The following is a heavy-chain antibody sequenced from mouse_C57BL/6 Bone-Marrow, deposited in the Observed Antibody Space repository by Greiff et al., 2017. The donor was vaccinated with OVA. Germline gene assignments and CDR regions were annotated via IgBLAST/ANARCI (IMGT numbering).Heavy chain of an antibody. CDR1: GYAFSSYW. D-gene: IGHD1-1*01. CDR2: IYPGDGDT. V-gene: IGHV1-80*01. CDR3: ARSDYYYGSFDY. Sequence: QVQLKESGAELVKPGASVKISCKASGYAFSSYWMNWVKQRPGKGLEWIGQIYPGDGDTNYNGKFKGKATLTADKSSSTAYMQLSSLTSEDSAVYFCARSDYYYGSFDYWGQGTTLTVSS. J-gene: IGHJ2*01.